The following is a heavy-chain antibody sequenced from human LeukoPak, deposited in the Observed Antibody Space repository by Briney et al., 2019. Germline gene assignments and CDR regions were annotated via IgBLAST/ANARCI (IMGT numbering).Heavy chain of an antibody. D-gene: IGHD3-22*01. CDR2: IYSGGST. Sequence: GGSLRLSCAASGFTVGSNYMSWVRQAPGKGLEWVSVIYSGGSTYYADSVKGRFTISRDNSKNTLYLQMNSLRAEDTAVYYCARENIRDISVEFDPWGQGTLVTVSS. CDR1: GFTVGSNY. CDR3: ARENIRDISVEFDP. J-gene: IGHJ5*02. V-gene: IGHV3-66*01.